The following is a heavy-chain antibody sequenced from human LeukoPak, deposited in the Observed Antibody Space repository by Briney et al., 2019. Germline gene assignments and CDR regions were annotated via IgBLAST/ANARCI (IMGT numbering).Heavy chain of an antibody. D-gene: IGHD6-19*01. CDR2: ISTSGST. CDR1: GGSITSGSYF. CDR3: AREIIGVAVAGHNFDY. J-gene: IGHJ4*02. V-gene: IGHV4-61*02. Sequence: SETLSLTCTVSGGSITSGSYFWSWIRQPAGKGLEWIGRISTSGSTNYNPSLKSRVTMSVDTSKNQFSLKLSSVTAEDTAVYYCAREIIGVAVAGHNFDYWGQGTLVTVSS.